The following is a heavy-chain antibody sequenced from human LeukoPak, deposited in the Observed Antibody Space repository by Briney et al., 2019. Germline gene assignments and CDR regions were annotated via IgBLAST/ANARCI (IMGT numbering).Heavy chain of an antibody. CDR1: GFTFDDYA. J-gene: IGHJ4*02. Sequence: GRSLRLSCAASGFTFDDYAMHWVRQAPGKGLEWVSGISWNSGSIGYADSVKGRFTISRDSAKNSLYLQMNSLRAEDTALYYCAKGIVGFDYWGQGTLVAVSS. CDR2: ISWNSGSI. V-gene: IGHV3-9*01. CDR3: AKGIVGFDY. D-gene: IGHD3-16*02.